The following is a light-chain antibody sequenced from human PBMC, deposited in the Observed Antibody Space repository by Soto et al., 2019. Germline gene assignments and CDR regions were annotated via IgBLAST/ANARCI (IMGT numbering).Light chain of an antibody. CDR1: QSVTSSY. J-gene: IGKJ2*01. CDR2: GAS. Sequence: EIVLTQSPGTLSLSPGERATLSCRASQSVTSSYLAWYQHKRGQAPRLLIYGASSRATGIPDRFGGSGSGPDFTLTISRLEPEDFAVYYCQQYGSSPYNFGQGTKVDI. V-gene: IGKV3-20*01. CDR3: QQYGSSPYN.